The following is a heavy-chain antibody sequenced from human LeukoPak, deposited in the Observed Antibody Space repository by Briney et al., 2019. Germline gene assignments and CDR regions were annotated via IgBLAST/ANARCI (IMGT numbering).Heavy chain of an antibody. CDR1: GGSFSGYY. CDR2: INHSGST. J-gene: IGHJ4*02. Sequence: PSETLSLTCAVYGGSFSGYYWSWIRQPPGKGLEWIGEINHSGSTNYNPSLKSRVTISVDTSKNQFSLKLSSVTAADTAVYYCASSRTLDYWAREPWSPSPQ. V-gene: IGHV4-34*01. CDR3: ASSRTLDY.